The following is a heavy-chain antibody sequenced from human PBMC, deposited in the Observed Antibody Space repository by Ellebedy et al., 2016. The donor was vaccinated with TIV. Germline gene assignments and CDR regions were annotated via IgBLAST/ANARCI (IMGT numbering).Heavy chain of an antibody. V-gene: IGHV3-23*05. Sequence: GESLKISCVASGLTFSSYAMSWLRQAPGKGLEWVSALDKCGYSTYYADSVKGRFTISRDNSKNTLYRQMNSLRAEDTAVYYCATLARVHLWYFDYWGQGTLVTVSS. J-gene: IGHJ4*02. CDR3: ATLARVHLWYFDY. D-gene: IGHD1-1*01. CDR2: LDKCGYST. CDR1: GLTFSSYA.